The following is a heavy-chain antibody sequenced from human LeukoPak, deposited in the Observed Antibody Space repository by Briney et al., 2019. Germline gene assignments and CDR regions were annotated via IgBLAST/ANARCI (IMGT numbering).Heavy chain of an antibody. CDR1: GYTFTGYY. Sequence: ASVKVSCKASGYTFTGYYMHWVRQATGQGLEWMGWMNPNSGNTGYAQKFQGRVTITRNTSISTAYMELSSLRSEDTAVYYCARRFSSGYYPNWFDPWGQGTLVTVSS. J-gene: IGHJ5*02. D-gene: IGHD3-22*01. V-gene: IGHV1-8*03. CDR3: ARRFSSGYYPNWFDP. CDR2: MNPNSGNT.